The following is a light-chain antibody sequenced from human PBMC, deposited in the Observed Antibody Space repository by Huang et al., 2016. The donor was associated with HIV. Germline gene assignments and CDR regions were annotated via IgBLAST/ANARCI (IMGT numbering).Light chain of an antibody. CDR2: WAS. CDR1: QSLLYRSNNKNY. Sequence: IVMTQSPESLAVSLGERASINCKSSQSLLYRSNNKNYLAWYQKKQGHPPTLLIYWASVRDVGVPERFSGCGSGTNFTLTINSLQADDVAVYYCQQHYGRQSTFGQGT. J-gene: IGKJ1*01. V-gene: IGKV4-1*01. CDR3: QQHYGRQST.